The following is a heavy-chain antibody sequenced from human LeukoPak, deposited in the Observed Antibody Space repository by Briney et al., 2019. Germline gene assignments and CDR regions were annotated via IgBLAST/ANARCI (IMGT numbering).Heavy chain of an antibody. CDR2: IIPIFGTA. CDR1: GGTFSSYA. Sequence: SVKVSCKASGGTFSSYAISWVRQAPGQGLEWMGGIIPIFGTANYAQKFQGRVTITTDESTSTAYMELSSLRSEDTAVYYCAGTPCSGGSCHGNYYYYMDVWGKGTTVTVSS. V-gene: IGHV1-69*05. D-gene: IGHD2-15*01. J-gene: IGHJ6*03. CDR3: AGTPCSGGSCHGNYYYYMDV.